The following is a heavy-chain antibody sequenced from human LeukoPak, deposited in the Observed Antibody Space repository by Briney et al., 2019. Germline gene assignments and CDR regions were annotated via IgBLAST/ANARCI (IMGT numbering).Heavy chain of an antibody. D-gene: IGHD1/OR15-1a*01. V-gene: IGHV3-23*01. Sequence: GGSLRLSCAASGFTFTSYAMSWIRQAPGKGLEWVSAISGGGEDTYYPDSVKGRFTISRDNSKNTLYLQMNSLRAEDTAIYYCAKPGCDNNGVGRYFDLWGRGTLVTVSS. CDR1: GFTFTSYA. CDR3: AKPGCDNNGVGRYFDL. J-gene: IGHJ2*01. CDR2: ISGGGEDT.